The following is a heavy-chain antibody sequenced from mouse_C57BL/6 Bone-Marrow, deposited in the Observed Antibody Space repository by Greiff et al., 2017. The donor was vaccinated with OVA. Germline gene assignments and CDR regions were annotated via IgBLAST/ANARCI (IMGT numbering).Heavy chain of an antibody. CDR1: GYTFTSYW. D-gene: IGHD1-1*01. Sequence: QVQLQQPGAELVKPGASVKLSCKASGYTFTSYWMHWVKQRPGQGLEWIGMIHPNSGSTNYNEKFKSKATLTVDKSSSTAYMQLSSLTSEDAAVYYCARGRGDTTVVGDYWGQGATLTVSS. V-gene: IGHV1-64*01. J-gene: IGHJ2*01. CDR3: ARGRGDTTVVGDY. CDR2: IHPNSGST.